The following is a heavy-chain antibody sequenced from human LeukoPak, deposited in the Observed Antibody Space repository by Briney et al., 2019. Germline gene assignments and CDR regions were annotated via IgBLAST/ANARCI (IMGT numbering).Heavy chain of an antibody. CDR1: QFPFSHFA. Sequence: GGSLRLSCEVSQFPFSHFAMHWVRQAPGKGLEWVAVVSSHGNDGYYADSVKGRFTISQDNSKNTLYLQIDSLRVEDTAIYYCTRDAGNFNDFDYWGQGTLVTVSS. V-gene: IGHV3-30*04. D-gene: IGHD5-24*01. J-gene: IGHJ4*02. CDR3: TRDAGNFNDFDY. CDR2: VSSHGNDG.